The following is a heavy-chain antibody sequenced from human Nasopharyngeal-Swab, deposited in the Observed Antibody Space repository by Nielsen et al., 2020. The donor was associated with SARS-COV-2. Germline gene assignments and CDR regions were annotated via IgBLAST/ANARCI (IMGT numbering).Heavy chain of an antibody. Sequence: GGSLRLSCAASGFTFTSHGMYWVRQAPGEGLDWVAFIRNDGSNKNYADSVKGRFTISRDNSKNTLYLQMNSLRAEDTAMYYCAKDRYSGSGSYKYYYFYYGMDVWGQGTTDTVSS. CDR2: IRNDGSNK. D-gene: IGHD3-10*01. CDR1: GFTFTSHG. V-gene: IGHV3-30*02. CDR3: AKDRYSGSGSYKYYYFYYGMDV. J-gene: IGHJ6*02.